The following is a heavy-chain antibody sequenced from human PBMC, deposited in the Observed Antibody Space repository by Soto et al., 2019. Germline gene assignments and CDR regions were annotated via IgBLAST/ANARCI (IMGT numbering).Heavy chain of an antibody. Sequence: EVQLVESGGGLVQPGRSLRLSCAAFGFTFSDHYMDWVRQAPGKGLEWVGRIRNKANSYTTEYAASVKGRFTISRDDSKTSQFLQMNSLKTEDTAVYYCSRAGILTTPSSFDYWGQGTLVSVSS. D-gene: IGHD4-4*01. J-gene: IGHJ4*01. CDR1: GFTFSDHY. CDR2: IRNKANSYTT. CDR3: SRAGILTTPSSFDY. V-gene: IGHV3-72*01.